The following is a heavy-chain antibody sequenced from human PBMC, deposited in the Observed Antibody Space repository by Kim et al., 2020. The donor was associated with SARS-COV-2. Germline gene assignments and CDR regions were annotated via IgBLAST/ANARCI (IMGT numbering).Heavy chain of an antibody. CDR2: INHSENT. J-gene: IGHJ4*02. V-gene: IGHV4-34*01. CDR3: ARGYKTDWYVETH. D-gene: IGHD3-9*01. Sequence: SETLSLTCAVSGGPFTDHYWSGIRQPPGKGLEWIGEINHSENTAYNPSLKSRVAISVDTSKKEVSLRLYSVTAADTAVYFCARGYKTDWYVETHWGQGTLVTVSS. CDR1: GGPFTDHY.